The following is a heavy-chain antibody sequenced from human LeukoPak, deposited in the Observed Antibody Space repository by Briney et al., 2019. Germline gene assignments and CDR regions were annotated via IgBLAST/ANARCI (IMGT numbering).Heavy chain of an antibody. Sequence: ASVKVSCKASGYTFTSYAMNWVRQAPGQGLEWMGMIYPWDGSTSYAQNFQGRVTVTRDTSTTTVHMELRGLRSEDTAVYYCARDQEGFDYWGQGTVVTVSS. J-gene: IGHJ4*02. V-gene: IGHV1-46*01. CDR1: GYTFTSYA. CDR3: ARDQEGFDY. CDR2: IYPWDGST.